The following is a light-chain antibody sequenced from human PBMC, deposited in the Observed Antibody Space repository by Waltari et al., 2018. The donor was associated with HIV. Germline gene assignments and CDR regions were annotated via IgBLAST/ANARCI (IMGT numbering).Light chain of an antibody. CDR3: SSYAGSHTLI. Sequence: QSALTQPASVSGSPGQSITLSCTGSSGDAGSYNLVSWYQLLPGKVPKLLIYEVSKRPSGVSNRFSGSKSDTTASLTISGLQADDEADYYCSSYAGSHTLIFGGGTKLTVL. V-gene: IGLV2-23*02. CDR1: SGDAGSYNL. J-gene: IGLJ2*01. CDR2: EVS.